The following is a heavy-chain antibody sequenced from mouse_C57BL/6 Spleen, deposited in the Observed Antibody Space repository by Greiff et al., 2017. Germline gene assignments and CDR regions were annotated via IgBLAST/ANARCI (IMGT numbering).Heavy chain of an antibody. CDR3: ARQTLDGYYFDY. Sequence: VHLVESGPGLVAPSQSLSITCTVSGFSLTSYGVHWVRQPPGKGLEWLVVIWSDGSTNNNSAPKSRLSISKDNSKSQVFLKMNSLQTDDTAMYYCARQTLDGYYFDYWGQGTTLTVSS. D-gene: IGHD2-3*01. V-gene: IGHV2-6-1*01. J-gene: IGHJ2*01. CDR2: IWSDGST. CDR1: GFSLTSYG.